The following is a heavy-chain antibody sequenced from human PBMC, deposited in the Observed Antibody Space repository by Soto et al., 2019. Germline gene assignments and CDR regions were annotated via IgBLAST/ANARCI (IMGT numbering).Heavy chain of an antibody. CDR2: IYPGDSDT. V-gene: IGHV5-51*01. CDR1: GYSFTSYW. Sequence: PVESLKISCKGSGYSFTSYWICWVRQMPGKGLEWMGIIYPGDSDTRYSPSFQGQVTISADKSISTAYLQWSSLKASDTAMYFCARRIDGFTPHFDDWGKGTLVTVSS. D-gene: IGHD2-15*01. CDR3: ARRIDGFTPHFDD. J-gene: IGHJ4*02.